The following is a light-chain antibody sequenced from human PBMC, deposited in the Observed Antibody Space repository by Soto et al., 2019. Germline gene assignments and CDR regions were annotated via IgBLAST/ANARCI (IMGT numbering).Light chain of an antibody. CDR2: DAS. CDR1: QTINTW. Sequence: DIQLTQSPSTLSASVGDEVTITCRASQTINTWLAWYQQRPGQAPKLLIYDASSLQSGVPSRFSGSGSGTQFILTISSLQPDDFATYYCQQYNTYSRTFGQGTSVQS. J-gene: IGKJ1*01. V-gene: IGKV1-5*01. CDR3: QQYNTYSRT.